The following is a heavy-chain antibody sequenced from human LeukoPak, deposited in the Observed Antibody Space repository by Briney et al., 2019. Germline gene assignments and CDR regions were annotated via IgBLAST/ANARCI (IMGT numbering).Heavy chain of an antibody. V-gene: IGHV3-48*01. D-gene: IGHD2-2*01. J-gene: IGHJ4*02. CDR1: GFTFSSYG. Sequence: GGSLRLSCAASGFTFSSYGMHWVRQAPGKGLEWVSYISSSSSTIYYADSVKGRFTISRDNAKNSLYLQMNSLRAEDTAVYYCARESCSSTSCYHRKIDYWGQGTLVTVSS. CDR2: ISSSSSTI. CDR3: ARESCSSTSCYHRKIDY.